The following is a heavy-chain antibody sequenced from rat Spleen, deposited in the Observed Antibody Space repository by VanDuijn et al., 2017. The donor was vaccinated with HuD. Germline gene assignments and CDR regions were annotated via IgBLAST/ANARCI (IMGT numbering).Heavy chain of an antibody. Sequence: EVQLVETGGGLVQPGRSLKLSCVASGFTFSSYWMYWIRQAPGKGLEWVSSINTDGGSTYYPDSVKGRFTFSRDNAENTVYLQMNSLRSEDTATYYCAKEAYFDYWGQGVMVTVSS. J-gene: IGHJ2*01. CDR3: AKEAYFDY. CDR2: INTDGGST. V-gene: IGHV5-58*01. CDR1: GFTFSSYW.